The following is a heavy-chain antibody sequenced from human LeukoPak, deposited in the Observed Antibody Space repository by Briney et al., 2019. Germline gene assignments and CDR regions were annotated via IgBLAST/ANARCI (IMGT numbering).Heavy chain of an antibody. V-gene: IGHV4-31*03. CDR1: GGSISSGGYY. Sequence: PSETLSLTCTVSGGSISSGGYYWSWIRQHPGKGLEWIGYIYFSGTTYYNPPLKSRLIISVDTSKNQFSLRLSSVTAADTAVYYCARAIQWEPPRFDYWGQGTLVTVSS. CDR3: ARAIQWEPPRFDY. CDR2: IYFSGTT. D-gene: IGHD1-26*01. J-gene: IGHJ4*02.